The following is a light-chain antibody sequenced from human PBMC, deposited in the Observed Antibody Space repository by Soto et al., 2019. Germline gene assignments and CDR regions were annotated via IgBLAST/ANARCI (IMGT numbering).Light chain of an antibody. CDR1: QSVRGN. CDR2: GAS. V-gene: IGKV3D-15*01. J-gene: IGKJ1*01. CDR3: QQYNNWPPT. Sequence: EIVMTQSPATLSVSPGERATLSCRASQSVRGNLAWYQQKPGQAPRLLIYGASTRATGIPARFSGSGSGTEFTLTISSLQYEDFAVYYFQQYNNWPPTFGQGTKVEIK.